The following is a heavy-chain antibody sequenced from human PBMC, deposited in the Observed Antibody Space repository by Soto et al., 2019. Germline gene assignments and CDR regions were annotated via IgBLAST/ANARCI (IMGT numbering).Heavy chain of an antibody. CDR2: ISAYNGNT. CDR3: ARDKDYYGSGSFP. D-gene: IGHD3-10*01. Sequence: GASVKVSCKASGYTVSIYGISWGRQAPGQGLEWMGWISAYNGNTNYAQKLQGRVTMTTDTSTSTAYMELRSLRSDDTAVYYCARDKDYYGSGSFPWGQGTLVTVSS. V-gene: IGHV1-18*01. CDR1: GYTVSIYG. J-gene: IGHJ5*02.